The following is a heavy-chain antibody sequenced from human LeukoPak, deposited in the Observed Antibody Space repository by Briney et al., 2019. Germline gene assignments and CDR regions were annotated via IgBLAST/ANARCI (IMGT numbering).Heavy chain of an antibody. CDR2: IKQDGSEI. D-gene: IGHD1-1*01. Sequence: GGSLRLSCAASKFTFSNFWMSWVRQAPGKGLEWVATIKQDGSEIHYVDSVKGRFTISRDNAKNSLYLQMNSLRAEDTAVYYCARDHWNANWFDPWGQGTLVTVSS. V-gene: IGHV3-7*01. CDR3: ARDHWNANWFDP. J-gene: IGHJ5*02. CDR1: KFTFSNFW.